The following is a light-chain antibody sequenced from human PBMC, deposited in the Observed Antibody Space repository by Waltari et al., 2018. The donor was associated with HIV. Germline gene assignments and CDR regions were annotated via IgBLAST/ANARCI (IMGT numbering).Light chain of an antibody. CDR1: SSNIGNNY. CDR2: DIN. CDR3: GTWDSSLSVGL. Sequence: QFVLTQAPSVSAAPGQNVTISCSGSSSNIGNNYVSWYQHFPGTAPKHLIYDINTRPSGIHDRFSGSKSGTSATLAIAGLQTGDEADYYCGTWDSSLSVGLFGGGTKVTVL. V-gene: IGLV1-51*01. J-gene: IGLJ3*02.